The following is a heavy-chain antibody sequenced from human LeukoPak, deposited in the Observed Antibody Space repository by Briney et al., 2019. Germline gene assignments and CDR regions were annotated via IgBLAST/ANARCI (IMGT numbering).Heavy chain of an antibody. CDR1: GFTFSSYS. CDR2: ISSSSSYI. V-gene: IGHV3-21*01. J-gene: IGHJ4*02. Sequence: GGSLRLSCAASGFTFSSYSVNWVRQAPGKGLEWVSSISSSSSYIYYADSVKGRFTISRDNAKNSLYLQMNSLRAEDTAVYYCARAEGRAYYYDSSGFPGGRWGQGTLVTVSS. D-gene: IGHD3-22*01. CDR3: ARAEGRAYYYDSSGFPGGR.